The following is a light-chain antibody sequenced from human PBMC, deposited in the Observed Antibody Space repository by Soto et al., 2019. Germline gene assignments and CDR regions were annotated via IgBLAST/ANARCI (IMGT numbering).Light chain of an antibody. CDR2: GAS. V-gene: IGKV3-20*01. Sequence: EILLTQSPGTLSLSPGERGTLSCRASQSVSSSYLAWYQQQPGQAPRLLIYGASSRATGIPDRFSGSGSGTDFNLTISRLEPEDFAVYYCQQYGSSPPPYQFGQGTKVDI. CDR1: QSVSSSY. CDR3: QQYGSSPPPYQ. J-gene: IGKJ1*01.